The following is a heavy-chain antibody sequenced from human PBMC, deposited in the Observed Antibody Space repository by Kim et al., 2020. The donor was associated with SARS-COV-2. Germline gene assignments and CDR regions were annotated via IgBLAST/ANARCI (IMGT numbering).Heavy chain of an antibody. Sequence: GGSLRLSCAASGFTFSSYAMNWVRRAPGKGLEWVSAISSSGDNTYYPDSVKGRFTISRDNSKNTLYLQMNSLRAEDTAVYYCAIGPMIAQYFQHWGQGTLVTVSS. D-gene: IGHD3-22*01. CDR2: ISSSGDNT. J-gene: IGHJ1*01. CDR3: AIGPMIAQYFQH. V-gene: IGHV3-23*01. CDR1: GFTFSSYA.